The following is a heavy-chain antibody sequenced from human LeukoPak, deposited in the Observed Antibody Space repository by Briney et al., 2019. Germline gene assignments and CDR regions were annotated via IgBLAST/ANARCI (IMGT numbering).Heavy chain of an antibody. J-gene: IGHJ4*02. CDR2: ISAYNGNT. V-gene: IGHV1-18*01. CDR3: ATSPRGIVGAPQLDFDY. Sequence: GASVKVSCKASGYTFTSYGISWVRQAPGQGLEWMGWISAYNGNTNYAEKLKGRVTITTDKATNTAYMELRSLRSDDTAVYYCATSPRGIVGAPQLDFDYWGQGTLVTVSS. D-gene: IGHD1-26*01. CDR1: GYTFTSYG.